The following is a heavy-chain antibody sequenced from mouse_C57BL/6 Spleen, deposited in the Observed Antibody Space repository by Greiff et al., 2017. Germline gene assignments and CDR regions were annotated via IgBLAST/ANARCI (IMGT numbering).Heavy chain of an antibody. CDR1: GFTFSSYA. V-gene: IGHV5-4*01. Sequence: EVNVVESGGGLVKPGGSLKLSCAASGFTFSSYAMSWVRQTPEKRLEWVGTISDGGSYTYNPDNVKGRVTISRDNAKNNLYLQLSHLKSEDTAMDYCARDEGVVEGYFDYWGQGTTLTVSS. D-gene: IGHD1-1*01. CDR2: ISDGGSYT. J-gene: IGHJ2*01. CDR3: ARDEGVVEGYFDY.